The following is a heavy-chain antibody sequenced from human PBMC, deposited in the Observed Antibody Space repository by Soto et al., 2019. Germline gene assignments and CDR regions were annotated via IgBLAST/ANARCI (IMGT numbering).Heavy chain of an antibody. CDR2: IMPILGSA. Sequence: QVQLVQSGAEVKKPGSSVKVSCKASGGTFSTNTISWVRQAPGQGLEWMGGIMPILGSANYAQKFQGRVEITADEYTRTVYMELSRLRSEDTAVYYCARQFDSDTSGYYYAYWGQGTLVTVSS. J-gene: IGHJ4*02. CDR1: GGTFSTNT. CDR3: ARQFDSDTSGYYYAY. D-gene: IGHD3-22*01. V-gene: IGHV1-69*01.